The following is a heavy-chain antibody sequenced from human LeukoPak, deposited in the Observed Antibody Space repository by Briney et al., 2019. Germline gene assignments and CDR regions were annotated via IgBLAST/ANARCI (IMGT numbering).Heavy chain of an antibody. Sequence: GGSLRLSCAASGFTFHDYAMHWVRQAPGKGLEWVSFITGDGSGTYYADSVKGRFTIFRDNSKNSLYLQMKSLRTEDTASYYCAKDQQDTGFDSWGQGTLVTVSS. CDR1: GFTFHDYA. CDR3: AKDQQDTGFDS. D-gene: IGHD2-15*01. V-gene: IGHV3-43*02. J-gene: IGHJ4*02. CDR2: ITGDGSGT.